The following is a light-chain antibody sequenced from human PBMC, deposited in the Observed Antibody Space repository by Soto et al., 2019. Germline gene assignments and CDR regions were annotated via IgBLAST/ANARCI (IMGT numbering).Light chain of an antibody. CDR3: QQYNSYS. CDR2: HAS. Sequence: TQSPGTLSLSPGERVTLSCRASQTISHWLAWYHQRPGKAPKLLIYHASTLESGVPSRFSGSRSGTEFTLTISSLQPDDFATYYCQQYNSYSFGQGTKVDI. CDR1: QTISHW. V-gene: IGKV1-5*01. J-gene: IGKJ1*01.